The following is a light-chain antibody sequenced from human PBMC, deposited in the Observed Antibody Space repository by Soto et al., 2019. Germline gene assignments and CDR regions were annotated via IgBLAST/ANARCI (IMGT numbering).Light chain of an antibody. CDR3: SLYTSSSTLG. V-gene: IGLV2-14*01. Sequence: QSVLTQPSSVSGSPGQSITISCTGTSSDVGGYNYVSWYQQHPGKAPKLMIYDVSNRPSGVSNRFSGSKSGNTASLTISGLQAEDEADYYCSLYTSSSTLGFGGGTKGTVL. CDR1: SSDVGGYNY. CDR2: DVS. J-gene: IGLJ2*01.